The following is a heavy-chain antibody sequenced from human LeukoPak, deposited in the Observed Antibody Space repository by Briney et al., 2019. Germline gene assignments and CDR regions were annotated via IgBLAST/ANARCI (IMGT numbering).Heavy chain of an antibody. CDR2: ISAYNGNT. Sequence: ASVKVSCKASGYTFTSYGISWVRQAPGQGLEWMGWISAYNGNTNYAQKLQGRVTMTTDTSTSTAYMELRSLRSDDTAVYYCAKHVAYYDSSGHNYWGQGTLVTVSS. CDR3: AKHVAYYDSSGHNY. J-gene: IGHJ4*02. CDR1: GYTFTSYG. V-gene: IGHV1-18*01. D-gene: IGHD3-22*01.